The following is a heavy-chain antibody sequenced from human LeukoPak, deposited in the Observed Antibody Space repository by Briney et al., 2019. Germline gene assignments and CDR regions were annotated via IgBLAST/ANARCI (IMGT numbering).Heavy chain of an antibody. CDR1: GYTFTGYY. CDR3: ARSSFESSLRIDDF. Sequence: ASVKVSCKASGYTFTGYYMHWVRQAPGPGLEWMGWINPYSGDTNYAQKFQGRVTMTRDTSISTTYMELSRLRSDDTAVYYCARSSFESSLRIDDFWGQGTLVTVSS. J-gene: IGHJ4*02. V-gene: IGHV1-2*02. D-gene: IGHD3-22*01. CDR2: INPYSGDT.